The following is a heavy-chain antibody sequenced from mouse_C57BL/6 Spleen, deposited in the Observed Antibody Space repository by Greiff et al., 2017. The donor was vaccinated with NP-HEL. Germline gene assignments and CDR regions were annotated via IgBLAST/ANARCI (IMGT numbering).Heavy chain of an antibody. CDR3: ARSYYSNYGYFDV. CDR2: IYPGDGDT. Sequence: VQLQQSGAELVKPGASVKISCKASGYAFSSYWMNWVKQRPGKGLEWIGQIYPGDGDTNYNGKSKGKATLTADKSSSTAYMQLSSLTSEDSAVYFCARSYYSNYGYFDVWGTGTTVTVSS. D-gene: IGHD2-5*01. J-gene: IGHJ1*03. V-gene: IGHV1-80*01. CDR1: GYAFSSYW.